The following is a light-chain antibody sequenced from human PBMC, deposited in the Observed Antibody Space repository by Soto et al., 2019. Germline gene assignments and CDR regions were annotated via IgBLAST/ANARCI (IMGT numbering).Light chain of an antibody. CDR3: QQYNNWPYT. CDR1: QRVSTN. CDR2: AAS. Sequence: IVMTQSPATLPVSPGERATLSCRATQRVSTNLAWYQQKPGQAPRLLIHAASSRATGVPARFSGSGSGTEFTLTISSLQSEDFALYYCQQYNNWPYTFGQGTRLEVK. V-gene: IGKV3-15*01. J-gene: IGKJ2*01.